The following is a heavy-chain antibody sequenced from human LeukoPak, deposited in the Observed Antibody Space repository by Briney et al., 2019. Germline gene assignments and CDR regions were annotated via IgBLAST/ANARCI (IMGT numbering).Heavy chain of an antibody. CDR2: INPSGGST. J-gene: IGHJ4*02. CDR1: GYTFTSYY. Sequence: ASVKVSCKASGYTFTSYYMHWVRQAPGQGLEWMGMINPSGGSTSYAQKFQGRVTMTRDTSSSTVYMELSSLRSEDMAVYYCARGGMVRDRRHFQFDHWGQVTLVTVSS. V-gene: IGHV1-46*01. D-gene: IGHD3-10*01. CDR3: ARGGMVRDRRHFQFDH.